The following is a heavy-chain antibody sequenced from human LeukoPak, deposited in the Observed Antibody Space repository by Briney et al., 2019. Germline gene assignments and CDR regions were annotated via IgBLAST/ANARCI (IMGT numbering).Heavy chain of an antibody. CDR1: GFTLSGYS. J-gene: IGHJ3*02. CDR2: ISTSSTYI. CDR3: ASPRNYDSSTFDI. D-gene: IGHD3-22*01. V-gene: IGHV3-21*01. Sequence: GGSLRLSCAASGFTLSGYSMNWVRQAPGKGLEWVSSISTSSTYIYYADSVKGRFTISRDNAKNSLYLQMNSLRAGDTAVYYCASPRNYDSSTFDIWGQGTMVTVSS.